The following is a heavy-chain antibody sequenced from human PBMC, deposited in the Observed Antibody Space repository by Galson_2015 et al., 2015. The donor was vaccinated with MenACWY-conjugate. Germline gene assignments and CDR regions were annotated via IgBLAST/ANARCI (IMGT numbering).Heavy chain of an antibody. CDR2: IDWDDNR. D-gene: IGHD5-12*01. V-gene: IGHV2-70*11. Sequence: PALVKPPQTLTLTCTLSGFSLSTPEVCVSWIRQSPGKALEWLARIDWDDNRYYSTSLKTRLTISKDTSKNQVGLSMTNMDPVDTATYYCARTRRYTSYYFYYYIDVWGKGTTVAVSS. CDR1: GFSLSTPEVC. CDR3: ARTRRYTSYYFYYYIDV. J-gene: IGHJ6*03.